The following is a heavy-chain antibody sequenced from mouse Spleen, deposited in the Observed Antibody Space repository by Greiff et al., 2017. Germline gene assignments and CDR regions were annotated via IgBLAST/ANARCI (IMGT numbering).Heavy chain of an antibody. D-gene: IGHD1-1*01. CDR1: GYSFTSYY. J-gene: IGHJ1*01. V-gene: IGHV1-66*01. CDR3: AREGVYGYRYFDV. CDR2: IYPGSGNT. Sequence: VQLQQSGPELVKPGASVKISCKASGYSFTSYYIHWVKQRPGQGLEWIGWIYPGSGNTKYNEKFKGKATLTADTSSSTAYMQLSSLTSEDSAVYYCAREGVYGYRYFDVWGAGTTVTVSS.